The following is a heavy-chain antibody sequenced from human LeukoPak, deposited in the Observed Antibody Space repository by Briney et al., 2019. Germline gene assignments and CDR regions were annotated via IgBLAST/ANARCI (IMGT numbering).Heavy chain of an antibody. V-gene: IGHV1-69*01. J-gene: IGHJ4*02. CDR1: GGTFSSYA. CDR3: ARGLRGYYDSSGYQR. Sequence: ASVKVSYKASGGTFSSYAISWVRQAPGQGLEWMGGIIPIFGTANYAQKFQGRVTITADESTSTAYMELSSLRSEDTAVYYCARGLRGYYDSSGYQRWGQGTLVTVSS. CDR2: IIPIFGTA. D-gene: IGHD3-22*01.